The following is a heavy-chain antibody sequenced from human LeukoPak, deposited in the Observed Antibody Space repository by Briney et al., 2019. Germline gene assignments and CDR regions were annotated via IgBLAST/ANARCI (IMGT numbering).Heavy chain of an antibody. CDR2: FSATKYYT. CDR3: AKSDEGYMDLGPYPDY. J-gene: IGHJ4*02. V-gene: IGHV3-23*01. Sequence: HAGESLRLSCVGSGFTFTDHVMSWVRQAPGKGLEWVSSFSATKYYTLYADSVKGRFTISRDNSKNTLYLQMNSLRAEDTAVYYCAKSDEGYMDLGPYPDYWGQGTLVTVSS. CDR1: GFTFTDHV. D-gene: IGHD5-24*01.